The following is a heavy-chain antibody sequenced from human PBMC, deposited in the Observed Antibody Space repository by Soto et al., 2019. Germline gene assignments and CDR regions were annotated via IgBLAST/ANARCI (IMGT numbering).Heavy chain of an antibody. CDR2: INSDGSST. D-gene: IGHD6-19*01. CDR1: GFTFSSYW. Sequence: EVQLVESGGGLVQPGGSLRVSCAASGFTFSSYWMHWVRQAPGKGLVWVSRINSDGSSTSYADSVKGRFTISRDNAKNTLYLQMNSLRAEDTDIYYCARSCAVAGLHYWGQGTLVTVSS. CDR3: ARSCAVAGLHY. V-gene: IGHV3-74*01. J-gene: IGHJ4*02.